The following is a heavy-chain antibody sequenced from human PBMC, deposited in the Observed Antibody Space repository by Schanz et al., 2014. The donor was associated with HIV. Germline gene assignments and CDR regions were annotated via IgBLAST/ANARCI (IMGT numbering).Heavy chain of an antibody. V-gene: IGHV1-69*01. Sequence: QVLLVQSGAEVKRPGSSVKVFCRASGGTFINYAFSWVRQAPGQGLEWMGGIIPLFGTSNYAQKFQGRVSMTADQSTSTAYMEVSSLRSDDTAVYYCASGRRSGIGWRMDVWGQGTTVSVSS. D-gene: IGHD6-19*01. CDR3: ASGRRSGIGWRMDV. CDR2: IIPLFGTS. J-gene: IGHJ6*02. CDR1: GGTFINYA.